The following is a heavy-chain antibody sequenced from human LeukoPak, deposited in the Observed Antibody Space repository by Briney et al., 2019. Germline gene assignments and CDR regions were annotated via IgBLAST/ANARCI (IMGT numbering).Heavy chain of an antibody. D-gene: IGHD1-26*01. J-gene: IGHJ3*02. V-gene: IGHV1-8*01. Sequence: ASVKVSCKASGYTFTSYDINWVRQATGQGLEWMGWMNPNSGNTGYAQKFQGRVTMTRNTSISTANMELSSLRSEDTAVYYCARYTWDTHRAFDIWGQGTMVTVSS. CDR1: GYTFTSYD. CDR3: ARYTWDTHRAFDI. CDR2: MNPNSGNT.